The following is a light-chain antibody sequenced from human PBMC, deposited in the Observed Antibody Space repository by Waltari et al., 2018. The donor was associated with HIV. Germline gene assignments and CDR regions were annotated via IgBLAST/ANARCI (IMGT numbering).Light chain of an antibody. CDR1: QSVSNS. J-gene: IGKJ1*01. CDR2: GAS. V-gene: IGKV3-15*01. Sequence: EIVMTQSPATLSVSPGGRATLSCRASQSVSNSLVWYQQRPGQAPRRLSYGASTRATGIPGRFSGSGSGTEFTLTINSLQSEDFAVYYCQQYNSWPRTFGQGTKVEVK. CDR3: QQYNSWPRT.